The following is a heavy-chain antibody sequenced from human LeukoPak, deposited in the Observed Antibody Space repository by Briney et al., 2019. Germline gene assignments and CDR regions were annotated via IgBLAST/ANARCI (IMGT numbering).Heavy chain of an antibody. V-gene: IGHV3-7*01. Sequence: PGGSLRLSCAASGFTFSNYWMSWVRQPPGKGLEWVANVRQDGSETYYVDSLKGRFTISRDNTKNSLYLQMNSLRAEDTAVYYCARPPYSGGWYLMFWGQGTLVTVSS. CDR2: VRQDGSET. CDR3: ARPPYSGGWYLMF. D-gene: IGHD6-19*01. J-gene: IGHJ4*02. CDR1: GFTFSNYW.